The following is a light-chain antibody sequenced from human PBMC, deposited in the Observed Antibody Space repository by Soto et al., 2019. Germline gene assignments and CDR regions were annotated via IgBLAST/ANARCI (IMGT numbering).Light chain of an antibody. V-gene: IGKV4-1*01. CDR3: QQYYSPWT. J-gene: IGKJ1*01. CDR1: QSVLYSSNNKNY. CDR2: WAS. Sequence: DIVMTQSPDSLAVSLGERATINCKSSQSVLYSSNNKNYLAWYQQKPGQPPKLLIYWASTRESGVPDRFSGRGSGTAFTLTISSLQAEDVAVYYCQQYYSPWTFGQGTKVELK.